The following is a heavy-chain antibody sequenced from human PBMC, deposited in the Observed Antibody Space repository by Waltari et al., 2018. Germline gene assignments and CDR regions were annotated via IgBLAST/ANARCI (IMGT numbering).Heavy chain of an antibody. CDR1: GFTLSNYW. Sequence: EVQLVESGGGLVQPGGSLRLSCAASGFTLSNYWMSWVRQAPGKGLEWVANIMTDGREEYYVDSVRGRFTISRDNAKNSLYLQMNSLGPEDTAVYYCVRDQWFAFDIWGQGTMVTVSS. J-gene: IGHJ3*02. V-gene: IGHV3-7*01. CDR2: IMTDGREE. D-gene: IGHD3-22*01. CDR3: VRDQWFAFDI.